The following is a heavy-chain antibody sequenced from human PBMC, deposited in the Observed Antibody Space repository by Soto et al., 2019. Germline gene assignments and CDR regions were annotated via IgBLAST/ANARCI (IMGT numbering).Heavy chain of an antibody. D-gene: IGHD3-3*01. CDR3: AREALTFTIFGVVIRYYGMDV. J-gene: IGHJ6*02. Sequence: SSETLSLTCTVSGGSVSSGSYYWSWIRQPPGKGLEWIGYIYYSGSTNYNPSLKSRVTISVDTSKNQFSLKLSSVTAADTAVYYCAREALTFTIFGVVIRYYGMDVWGQGTTVTVSS. CDR2: IYYSGST. CDR1: GGSVSSGSYY. V-gene: IGHV4-61*01.